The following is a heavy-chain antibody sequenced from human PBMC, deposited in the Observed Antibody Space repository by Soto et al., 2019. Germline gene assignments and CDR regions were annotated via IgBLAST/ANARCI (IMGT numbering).Heavy chain of an antibody. CDR2: IIPILGIA. CDR3: AREVYGSGSYYNYYYYYGMDV. J-gene: IGHJ6*02. V-gene: IGHV1-69*08. Sequence: QVQLVQSGAEVKKPGSSVKVSCKASGGTFSSYTISWVRQAPGQGLEWMGRIIPILGIANYAQKFQGRVTITADKSTXXAXMXXSSLRSEDTAVYYCAREVYGSGSYYNYYYYYGMDVWGQGTTVTVSS. D-gene: IGHD3-10*01. CDR1: GGTFSSYT.